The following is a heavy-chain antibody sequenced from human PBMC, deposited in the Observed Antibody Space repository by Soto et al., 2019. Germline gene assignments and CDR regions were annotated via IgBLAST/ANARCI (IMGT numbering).Heavy chain of an antibody. Sequence: GGSLRLSCAASGFSFSDYYMNWIRQAPGKGLEWVSYISSSGSTIYYADSVKGRFTISRDNAKNSLYLHMNSLRAEDTAVYYCARHWGTRLHYYYGMDVWGQGTTVTVSS. V-gene: IGHV3-11*01. CDR1: GFSFSDYY. CDR3: ARHWGTRLHYYYGMDV. J-gene: IGHJ6*02. D-gene: IGHD3-16*01. CDR2: ISSSGSTI.